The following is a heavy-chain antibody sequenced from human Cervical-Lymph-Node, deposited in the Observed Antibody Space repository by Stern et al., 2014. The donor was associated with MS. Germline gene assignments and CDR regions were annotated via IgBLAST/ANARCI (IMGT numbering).Heavy chain of an antibody. D-gene: IGHD6-19*01. V-gene: IGHV3-9*01. J-gene: IGHJ3*02. Sequence: VQLAESGGGLVQPGRSLRLSCAASGFTFDDYAMQWVRQTPGKGMAWVSGIRWNSGYISYADSVKGRFTISRDNAKNSLYLQMNSLRAEDTALYYCAKDTGFSIGSGAFDIWGQGTMLTVSS. CDR1: GFTFDDYA. CDR2: IRWNSGYI. CDR3: AKDTGFSIGSGAFDI.